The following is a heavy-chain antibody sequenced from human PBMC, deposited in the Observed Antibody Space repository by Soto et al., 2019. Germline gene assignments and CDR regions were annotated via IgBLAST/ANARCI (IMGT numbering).Heavy chain of an antibody. CDR1: GFIFSSYA. V-gene: IGHV3-23*01. Sequence: PGGSLRLSCAASGFIFSSYAMSWVRQAPGKGLEWVSAISGSGTTAYYADSVKGRFTFSRDNSKKTMYLQMNSLRAEDTAVYYCATAPEYDYGDYHVVLDHWGQGTLVTVSS. D-gene: IGHD4-17*01. CDR3: ATAPEYDYGDYHVVLDH. CDR2: ISGSGTTA. J-gene: IGHJ4*02.